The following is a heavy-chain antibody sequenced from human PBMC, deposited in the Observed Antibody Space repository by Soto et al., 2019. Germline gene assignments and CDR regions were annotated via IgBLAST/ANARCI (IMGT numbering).Heavy chain of an antibody. D-gene: IGHD3-10*01. CDR3: ARGGDRITMVRGVIYGMDV. Sequence: VGSLRLSCAASGFTFSSYGMHWVRQAPGKGLEWVAVIWYDGSNKYYADSVKGRFTISRDNSKNTLYLQMNSLRAEDTAVYYCARGGDRITMVRGVIYGMDVWGQGTTVTVSS. CDR1: GFTFSSYG. J-gene: IGHJ6*02. CDR2: IWYDGSNK. V-gene: IGHV3-33*01.